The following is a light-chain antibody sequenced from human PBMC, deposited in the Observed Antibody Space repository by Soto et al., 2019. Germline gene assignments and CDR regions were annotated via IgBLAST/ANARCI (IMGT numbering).Light chain of an antibody. Sequence: DIQMTQSPSTLSASVGDRVTITCRASQSISSWLAWYQQKPGKAPKLLIYKASALESGVPSRFSGSGSGTDFTLTISSLQPDDFATYYCQQYNSYSWTFGQGTKVDI. CDR3: QQYNSYSWT. CDR1: QSISSW. J-gene: IGKJ1*01. V-gene: IGKV1-5*03. CDR2: KAS.